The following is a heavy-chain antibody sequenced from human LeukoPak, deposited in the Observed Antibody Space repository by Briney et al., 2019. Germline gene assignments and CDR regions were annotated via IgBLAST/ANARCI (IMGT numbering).Heavy chain of an antibody. CDR2: IDWDDDK. Sequence: SGPALVKPTQTLTLTCTFSGFLLSTSGMRVSWIRQPPGKALEWLARIDWDDDKFYSTSLKTRLTISKDTSKNQVVLTMTNMDPVDTATYYCARMGCSSTSCYGGDYWGQGTLVTVSS. J-gene: IGHJ4*02. V-gene: IGHV2-70*04. CDR1: GFLLSTSGMR. D-gene: IGHD2-2*01. CDR3: ARMGCSSTSCYGGDY.